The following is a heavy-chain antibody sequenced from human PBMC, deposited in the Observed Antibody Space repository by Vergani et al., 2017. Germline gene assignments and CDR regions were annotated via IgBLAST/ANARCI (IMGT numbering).Heavy chain of an antibody. CDR2: ISGRYPST. Sequence: EVQLLQSGGGVIQPGGSVRLSCAASGFTFSACPMTWVRQAPGKGLELVAAISGRYPSTYYADSVKGRFTISRDNSQNTVNLQMNRLRVDDTAVYYCAKDLGGWNSISCAYYMDVWGKGTTVTV. V-gene: IGHV3-23*01. CDR1: GFTFSACP. D-gene: IGHD2/OR15-2a*01. CDR3: AKDLGGWNSISCAYYMDV. J-gene: IGHJ6*03.